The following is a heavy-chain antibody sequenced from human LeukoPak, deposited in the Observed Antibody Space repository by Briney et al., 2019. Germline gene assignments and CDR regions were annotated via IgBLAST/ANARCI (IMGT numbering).Heavy chain of an antibody. CDR3: ARESGYYFDY. CDR1: GGSISSYY. D-gene: IGHD3-10*01. J-gene: IGHJ4*02. Sequence: SETLSLTCTVSGGSISSYYWSWIRQPPGKGLEWIGYIYYSGSTNYNPSLKSRVTISVGTSKNQFSLKLSSVTAADTAVYYCARESGYYFDYWGQGTLVTVSS. CDR2: IYYSGST. V-gene: IGHV4-59*01.